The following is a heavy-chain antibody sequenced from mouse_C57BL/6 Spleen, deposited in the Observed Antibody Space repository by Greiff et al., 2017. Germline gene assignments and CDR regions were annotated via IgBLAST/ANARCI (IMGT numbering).Heavy chain of an antibody. D-gene: IGHD1-1*01. CDR1: GYTFTSYW. Sequence: VQLQQPGTELVKPGASVKLSCKASGYTFTSYWMHWVQQRPGQGLEWIGNINPSNGGTNYNEKFKSKATLTVDKSSSTAYMQLSSLTSEDSAVYYCARFSPYYYGSSPAFDVWGTGTTVTVSS. V-gene: IGHV1-53*01. J-gene: IGHJ1*03. CDR2: INPSNGGT. CDR3: ARFSPYYYGSSPAFDV.